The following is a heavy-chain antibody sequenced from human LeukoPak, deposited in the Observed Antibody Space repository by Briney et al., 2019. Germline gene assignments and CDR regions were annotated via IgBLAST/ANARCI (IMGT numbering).Heavy chain of an antibody. J-gene: IGHJ4*02. CDR1: GFTFSSYS. CDR3: ARDGGYDILTGYYTLDY. V-gene: IGHV3-21*01. Sequence: GGSLRLSCAASGFTFSSYSMNWVRQAPGKGLEWVSSISSSSSYIYYADSVKGRFTISRDNAKNSLYLQMNSLRAEDTAVYYCARDGGYDILTGYYTLDYWGQGTLVTGSS. CDR2: ISSSSSYI. D-gene: IGHD3-9*01.